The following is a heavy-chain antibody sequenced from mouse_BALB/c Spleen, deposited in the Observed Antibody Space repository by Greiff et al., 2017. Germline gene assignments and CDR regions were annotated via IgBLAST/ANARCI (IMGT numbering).Heavy chain of an antibody. CDR2: ISDGGSYT. D-gene: IGHD1-1*01. V-gene: IGHV5-4*02. CDR3: AREKNYGSSYGYFDV. Sequence: EVNLVESGGGLVKPGGSLKLSCAASGFTFSDYYMYWVRQTPEKRLEWVATISDGGSYTYYPDSVKGRFTISRDNAKNNLYLQMSSLKSGDTAMYYCAREKNYGSSYGYFDVWGAGTTVTVSS. CDR1: GFTFSDYY. J-gene: IGHJ1*01.